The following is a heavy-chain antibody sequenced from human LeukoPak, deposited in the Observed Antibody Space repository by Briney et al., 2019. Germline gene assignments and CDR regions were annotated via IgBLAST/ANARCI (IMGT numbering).Heavy chain of an antibody. V-gene: IGHV1-69*13. J-gene: IGHJ3*02. D-gene: IGHD1-26*01. CDR3: ARDNGRELGIRVEVDAFDI. CDR1: GGTFSSYA. CDR2: IIPIFGTA. Sequence: ASVKVSCKASGGTFSSYAISWVRQAPGQGLEWMGGIIPIFGTANYAQKFQGRVTITADESTSTAYMELSSLRSEDTAVYYCARDNGRELGIRVEVDAFDIWGQGTMVTVSS.